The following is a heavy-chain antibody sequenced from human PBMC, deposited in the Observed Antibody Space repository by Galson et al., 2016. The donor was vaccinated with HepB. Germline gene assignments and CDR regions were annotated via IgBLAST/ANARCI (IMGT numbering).Heavy chain of an antibody. CDR1: GYTFTTYG. D-gene: IGHD5-18*01. CDR2: TSPYNGNS. V-gene: IGHV1-18*01. Sequence: SVKVSCKASGYTFTTYGISWVRQAPGQGLEWMGWTSPYNGNSNYAQKFQGRVTMTTDTSTRTAYMELRSLGSDDTAVYYCARDSRYSYGLGYDYWGQGTLVTVSS. J-gene: IGHJ4*02. CDR3: ARDSRYSYGLGYDY.